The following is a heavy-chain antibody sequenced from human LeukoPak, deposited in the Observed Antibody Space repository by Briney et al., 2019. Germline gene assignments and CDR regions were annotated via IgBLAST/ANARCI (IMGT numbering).Heavy chain of an antibody. D-gene: IGHD3-22*01. Sequence: ASVKVSCKASGYTFTSYDINWVRQATGQGLEWMGWMNPNSGNTGYAQKFQGRVTMTRNTSISTAYMELSSLRSEDTAVYYCAREERRGYYDSSGYYYWGQGTLVTVSS. V-gene: IGHV1-8*01. CDR3: AREERRGYYDSSGYYY. CDR2: MNPNSGNT. J-gene: IGHJ4*02. CDR1: GYTFTSYD.